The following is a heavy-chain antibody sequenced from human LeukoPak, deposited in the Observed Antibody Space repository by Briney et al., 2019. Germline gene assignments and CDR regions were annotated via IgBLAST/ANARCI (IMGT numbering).Heavy chain of an antibody. D-gene: IGHD5-24*01. CDR2: INHSGST. V-gene: IGHV4-34*01. Sequence: PSETLSLTCAVYGGSFSGYYWSWIRQPPGKGLEWIGEINHSGSTNYNPSLKSRVTISVDTSKNQFSLKLSSVTAADTAVYYCARGIGRCLQSYYFDYWGQGALVTVSS. CDR1: GGSFSGYY. J-gene: IGHJ4*02. CDR3: ARGIGRCLQSYYFDY.